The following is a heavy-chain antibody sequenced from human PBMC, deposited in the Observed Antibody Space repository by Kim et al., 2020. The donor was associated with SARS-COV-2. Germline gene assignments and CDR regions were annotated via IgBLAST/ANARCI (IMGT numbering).Heavy chain of an antibody. CDR1: GFTFSSYS. CDR3: ARSFNPRSRYFDWLLLDY. J-gene: IGHJ4*02. CDR2: ISSSSSYI. D-gene: IGHD3-9*01. Sequence: GGSLRLSCAASGFTFSSYSMNWVRQAPGKGLEWVSSISSSSSYIYYADSVKGRFTISRDNAKNSLYLQMNSLRAEDTAVYYCARSFNPRSRYFDWLLLDYWGQGTLVTVSS. V-gene: IGHV3-21*01.